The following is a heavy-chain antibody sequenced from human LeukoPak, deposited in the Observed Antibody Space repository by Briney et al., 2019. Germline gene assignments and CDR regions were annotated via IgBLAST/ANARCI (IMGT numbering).Heavy chain of an antibody. CDR2: IYDSGST. D-gene: IGHD3-10*01. CDR3: AKHYSGSETYGFFQH. J-gene: IGHJ1*01. CDR1: GGSISSGDSY. Sequence: SETLSLTCTVSGGSISSGDSYWSWIRQPPGKGLEWIGYIYDSGSTYYNPSLKSRLTMSVDTSKMQFSLRLSSVTAADTALFYCAKHYSGSETYGFFQHWSQGTLVTVSS. V-gene: IGHV4-30-4*01.